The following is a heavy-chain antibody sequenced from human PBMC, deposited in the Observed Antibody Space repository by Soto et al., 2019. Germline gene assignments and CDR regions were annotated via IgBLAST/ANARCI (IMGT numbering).Heavy chain of an antibody. V-gene: IGHV3-23*01. CDR1: GFTFNAYA. J-gene: IGHJ4*02. CDR3: ARVTSDYINSVDH. CDR2: IGGSGGNR. Sequence: EVQLLESGGGLVQPGGSLRLSCAASGFTFNAYAMTWVPQAPGKGLEWVSAIGGSGGNRYYAASVRGRFTISRDNSKDTVDLQMNSLRVEDTAVYYCARVTSDYINSVDHWGQGILVRVSS. D-gene: IGHD4-4*01.